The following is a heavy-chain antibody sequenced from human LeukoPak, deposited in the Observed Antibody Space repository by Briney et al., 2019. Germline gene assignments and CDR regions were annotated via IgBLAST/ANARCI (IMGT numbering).Heavy chain of an antibody. Sequence: GGSLRLSCAASGFTFSDYYMSWIRQAPGKGLEWVSYISSSGNTIYYADSVKGRFTISRDNAKNSLYLQMNSLRAEDTAVYYCARDAAAAGPYYYYGMHVWGQGTTVTVSS. CDR1: GFTFSDYY. V-gene: IGHV3-11*01. D-gene: IGHD6-13*01. J-gene: IGHJ6*02. CDR2: ISSSGNTI. CDR3: ARDAAAAGPYYYYGMHV.